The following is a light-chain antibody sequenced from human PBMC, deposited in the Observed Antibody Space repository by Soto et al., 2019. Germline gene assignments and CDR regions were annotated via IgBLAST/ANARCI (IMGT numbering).Light chain of an antibody. J-gene: IGLJ1*01. CDR3: CSYAGKYIYV. Sequence: QSALTQPRSVSGSPGQSVTISCTGTSSDVGGYNYVSWYQQHPGKAPKVMIYLVSKRPSGVPDRFSGSKSGNTASLTISGLQAEDEADYYCCSYAGKYIYVFGTGTKLTVL. V-gene: IGLV2-11*01. CDR2: LVS. CDR1: SSDVGGYNY.